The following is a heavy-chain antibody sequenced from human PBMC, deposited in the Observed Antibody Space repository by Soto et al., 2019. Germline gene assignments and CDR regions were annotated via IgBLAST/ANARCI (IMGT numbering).Heavy chain of an antibody. CDR1: GGSISSYY. D-gene: IGHD3-22*01. V-gene: IGHV4-59*01. Sequence: SETLSLTCTVSGGSISSYYWSWIRQPPGKGLEWIGYIYYSGSTNYNPSLKSRVTISVDTSKNQFSLKLSSVTAADTAVYYCAREGGDSSGYYSTYAFDIWGQGTMVTVSS. CDR2: IYYSGST. J-gene: IGHJ3*02. CDR3: AREGGDSSGYYSTYAFDI.